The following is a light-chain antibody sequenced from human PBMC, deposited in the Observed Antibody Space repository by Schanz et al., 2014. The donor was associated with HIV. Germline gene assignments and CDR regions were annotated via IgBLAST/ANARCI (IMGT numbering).Light chain of an antibody. CDR1: QSISSW. Sequence: DIQMTQSPSTLSASVGDRVTITCRASQSISSWLAWYQQKPGKAPKLLIYKASNLESGVPSRFSGSGSGTKFTLTISSLQPDDFATYYCQQYDSSSWTFGLGTKVETK. J-gene: IGKJ1*01. V-gene: IGKV1-5*03. CDR2: KAS. CDR3: QQYDSSSWT.